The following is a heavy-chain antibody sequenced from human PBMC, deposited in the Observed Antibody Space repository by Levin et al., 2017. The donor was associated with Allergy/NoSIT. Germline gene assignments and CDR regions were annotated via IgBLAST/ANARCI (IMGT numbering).Heavy chain of an antibody. CDR1: GFTFSSYG. V-gene: IGHV3-30*18. Sequence: PGGSLRLSCAASGFTFSSYGMHWVRQAPGKGLEWVAVISYDGSNKYYADSVKGRFTISRDNSKNTLYLQMNSLRAEDTAVYYCAKGYDSSGYPFFDYWGQGTLVTVSS. CDR3: AKGYDSSGYPFFDY. CDR2: ISYDGSNK. J-gene: IGHJ4*02. D-gene: IGHD3-22*01.